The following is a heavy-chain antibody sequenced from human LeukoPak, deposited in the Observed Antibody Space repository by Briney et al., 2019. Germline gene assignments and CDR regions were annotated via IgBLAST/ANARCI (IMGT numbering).Heavy chain of an antibody. CDR3: AKAPTVTTWVGMDV. CDR1: GFTFSLYS. Sequence: GGSLRLSCAASGFTFSLYSMNWVRQAPGKGLEWVSYITSGSSTIYYADSVKGRFTISRDNSKNTLYLQMNSLRAEDTAVYYCAKAPTVTTWVGMDVWGQGTTVTVSS. J-gene: IGHJ6*02. V-gene: IGHV3-48*01. D-gene: IGHD4-17*01. CDR2: ITSGSSTI.